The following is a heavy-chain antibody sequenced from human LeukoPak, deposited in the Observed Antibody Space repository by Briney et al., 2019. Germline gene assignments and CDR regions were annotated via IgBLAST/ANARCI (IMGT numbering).Heavy chain of an antibody. D-gene: IGHD6-13*01. Sequence: SETLSLTCTVSGGSISSGGYYWSWIRQHPGKGLEWIGYIYYSGSTNYNPSLKSRVTISVDTSKNQFSLKLSSVTAADTAVYYCARHEVQPGAAAIDYWGQGTLVTVSS. CDR1: GGSISSGGYY. CDR3: ARHEVQPGAAAIDY. J-gene: IGHJ4*02. V-gene: IGHV4-61*08. CDR2: IYYSGST.